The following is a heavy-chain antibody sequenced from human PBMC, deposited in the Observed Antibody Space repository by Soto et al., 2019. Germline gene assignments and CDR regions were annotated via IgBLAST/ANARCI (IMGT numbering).Heavy chain of an antibody. CDR1: GGSINSYY. J-gene: IGHJ4*02. CDR3: KRTKTGYASDY. V-gene: IGHV4-59*01. Sequence: SETLSLTCTVSGGSINSYYWSWIRQPPGKGLEWIGYIYYSGSTNYNPSLKSRVTISLDRSKNQFSLKLSSVTAADTAVYYCKRTKTGYASDYGGQGPLVTFSS. D-gene: IGHD5-12*01. CDR2: IYYSGST.